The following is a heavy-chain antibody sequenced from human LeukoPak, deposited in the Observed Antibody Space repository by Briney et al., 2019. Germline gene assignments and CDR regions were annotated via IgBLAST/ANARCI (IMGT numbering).Heavy chain of an antibody. CDR2: IRYDGSNK. D-gene: IGHD2-21*02. V-gene: IGHV3-30*02. J-gene: IGHJ4*02. CDR3: AKDFVVVPGNVNYFDY. CDR1: GFTFSSYA. Sequence: GGSLRLSCAASGFTFSSYAMHWVRQAPGKGLEWVAFIRYDGSNKYYADSVKGRFTVSRDNSKNTLYVQMKSLRAEDTAVYYCAKDFVVVPGNVNYFDYWGQETLVTVSS.